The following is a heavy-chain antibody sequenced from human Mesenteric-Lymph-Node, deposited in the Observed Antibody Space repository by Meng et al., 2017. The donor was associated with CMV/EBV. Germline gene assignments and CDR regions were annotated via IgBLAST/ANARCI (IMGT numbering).Heavy chain of an antibody. CDR1: GFTFSNYA. CDR2: ISYDGSNK. J-gene: IGHJ4*02. CDR3: VRHMNPDY. Sequence: GESLKISCAASGFTFSNYAMHWVRQAPGKGLEWVTVISYDGSNKYYADSVKGRFTISSDDSKNTLYLQMNSLRPGDTALYYCVRHMNPDYWGQGTLVTVSS. V-gene: IGHV3-30*14. D-gene: IGHD2-21*01.